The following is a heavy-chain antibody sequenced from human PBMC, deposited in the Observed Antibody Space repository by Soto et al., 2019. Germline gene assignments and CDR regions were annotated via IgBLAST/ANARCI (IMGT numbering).Heavy chain of an antibody. D-gene: IGHD6-13*01. CDR2: ISSSSSYT. J-gene: IGHJ5*02. CDR1: GFTFSDYY. CDR3: ARDIAGIAAASNWFDP. Sequence: GGSLRLSCAASGFTFSDYYMSWIRQAPGKGLEWVSYISSSSSYTNYADSVKGRFTISRDNAKNSLYLQMNSLRAEDTAVYYCARDIAGIAAASNWFDPWGQGTLVTVSS. V-gene: IGHV3-11*06.